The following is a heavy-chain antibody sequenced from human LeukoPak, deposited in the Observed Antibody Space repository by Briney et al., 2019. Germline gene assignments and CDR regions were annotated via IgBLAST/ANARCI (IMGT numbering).Heavy chain of an antibody. D-gene: IGHD3-9*01. CDR3: ARADYDILTGSPNWFDP. V-gene: IGHV4-59*01. CDR1: GGSISSYY. CDR2: IYYSGST. Sequence: PSETLSLTCTVSGGSISSYYWSWIRQPPGKGLEWIEHIYYSGSTNYNPSLKSRVTISVDTSKNQFSLKLSSVTAADTAVYYCARADYDILTGSPNWFDPWGQGTLVTVSS. J-gene: IGHJ5*02.